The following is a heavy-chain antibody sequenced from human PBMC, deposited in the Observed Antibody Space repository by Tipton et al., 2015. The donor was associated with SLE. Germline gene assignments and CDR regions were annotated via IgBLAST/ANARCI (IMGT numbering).Heavy chain of an antibody. J-gene: IGHJ4*02. Sequence: TLSLTCTVSGGSISSHYWSWIRQPPGKGLEWIGSIYHSGSTYYNPSLKSRVTISVDTSKNQFSLNLSSVTAADTAVYYCARDHYGYNHGIDYWGQGALVTVSS. CDR1: GGSISSHY. V-gene: IGHV4-59*11. D-gene: IGHD5-24*01. CDR2: IYHSGST. CDR3: ARDHYGYNHGIDY.